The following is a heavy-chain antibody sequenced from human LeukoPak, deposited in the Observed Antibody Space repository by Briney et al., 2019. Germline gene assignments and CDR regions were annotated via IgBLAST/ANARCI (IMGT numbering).Heavy chain of an antibody. D-gene: IGHD4/OR15-4a*01. V-gene: IGHV3-53*01. CDR1: GFTVSTNS. Sequence: GGSLRLSCTVSGFTVSTNSMSWVRQAPGKGLEWVSFIYSDNTHYSDSVKGRFTISRDNSKNTLYLQMNSLRAEDTAMYYCARRAGAYSHPYDYWGQGTLVTVSS. CDR2: IYSDNT. CDR3: ARRAGAYSHPYDY. J-gene: IGHJ4*02.